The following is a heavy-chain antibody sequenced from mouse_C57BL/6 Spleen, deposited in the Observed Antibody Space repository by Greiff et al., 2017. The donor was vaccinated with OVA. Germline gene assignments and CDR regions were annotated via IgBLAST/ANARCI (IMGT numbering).Heavy chain of an antibody. V-gene: IGHV1-42*01. CDR2: INPSTGGT. J-gene: IGHJ4*01. Sequence: EVQLVESGPELVKPGASVKISCKASGYSFTGYYMNWVKQSPEKSLEWIGEINPSTGGTTYNQKFKAKATLTVDKSSSTAYMQLKSLTSEDSAVYYCARGTTVVEEDAMDYWGQGTSVTVSS. CDR3: ARGTTVVEEDAMDY. D-gene: IGHD1-1*01. CDR1: GYSFTGYY.